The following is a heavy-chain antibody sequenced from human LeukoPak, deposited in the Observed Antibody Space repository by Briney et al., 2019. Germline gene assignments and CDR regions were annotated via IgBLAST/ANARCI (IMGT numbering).Heavy chain of an antibody. D-gene: IGHD2-2*01. V-gene: IGHV1-18*01. CDR2: INTYNGNT. CDR1: GYTFTSYG. Sequence: ASVKVSCKASGYTFTSYGISWVRQAPGQGREWMGWINTYNGNTNYVQKLQGRVTMTTDTSTSTAYMELRSLRSDDTAVYYCAREFPGLLPTAPRGYYFDYWGQGTLVTVSS. J-gene: IGHJ4*02. CDR3: AREFPGLLPTAPRGYYFDY.